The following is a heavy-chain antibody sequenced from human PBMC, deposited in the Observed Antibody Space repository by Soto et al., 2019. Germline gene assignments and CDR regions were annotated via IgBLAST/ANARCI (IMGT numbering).Heavy chain of an antibody. Sequence: QLQLQESGPGLVKPSETLSLNCIVSGDSIDGSHYFWGWIRQSPGKGLEWIATIADSGKIYYNPSLSSRLSRSENTSQYHFSLNLVSVTAADTAMYYCARHADTPLIKTPLAFDSWGPGTMVTGSS. CDR1: GDSIDGSHYF. CDR3: ARHADTPLIKTPLAFDS. CDR2: IADSGKI. J-gene: IGHJ3*02. V-gene: IGHV4-39*01. D-gene: IGHD5-18*01.